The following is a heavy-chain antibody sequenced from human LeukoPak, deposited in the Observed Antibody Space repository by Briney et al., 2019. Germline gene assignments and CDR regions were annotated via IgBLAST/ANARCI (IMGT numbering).Heavy chain of an antibody. CDR2: ISGSGGNT. V-gene: IGHV3-23*01. CDR3: AKEGSYYDFWSGYPEGFDY. J-gene: IGHJ4*02. D-gene: IGHD3-3*01. CDR1: GFTFSSYA. Sequence: GGSLRLSCAAYGFTFSSYAMSWVRQAPGKGLEWVSAISGSGGNTYYADSVKGRFTISRDNSKNTLYLQMNSLRAEDTAVYYCAKEGSYYDFWSGYPEGFDYWGQGTLVTVS.